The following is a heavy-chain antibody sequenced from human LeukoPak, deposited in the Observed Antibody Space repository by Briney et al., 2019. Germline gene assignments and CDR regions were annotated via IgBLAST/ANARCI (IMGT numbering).Heavy chain of an antibody. CDR3: ARGQVPAARGYNWFDP. Sequence: SETLSLTCAVYGRSFNDYYWNWIRQPPGKGQEWIGEINARGDTNYNPSLKSRVNISVDTSKKQFSLRLTSMIAADTALYYCARGQVPAARGYNWFDPWGQGTLLTVSS. CDR2: INARGDT. V-gene: IGHV4-34*01. CDR1: GRSFNDYY. D-gene: IGHD2-2*01. J-gene: IGHJ5*02.